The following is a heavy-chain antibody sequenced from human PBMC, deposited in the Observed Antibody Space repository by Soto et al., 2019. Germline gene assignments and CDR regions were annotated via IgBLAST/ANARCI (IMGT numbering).Heavy chain of an antibody. D-gene: IGHD2-21*02. J-gene: IGHJ4*02. V-gene: IGHV3-23*05. CDR1: GFNFRTYA. Sequence: EVRLLESGGGSEQPGGSLRLSSATSGFNFRTYAMYWVRQAPGKGLEWVSAIDDGNSAYYADSVKGRFMISRDNSRNTVYLRMDGLRVDDTAIYFCTKRPMCAGDCWYFDDWGQGILVTVSS. CDR2: IDDGNSA. CDR3: TKRPMCAGDCWYFDD.